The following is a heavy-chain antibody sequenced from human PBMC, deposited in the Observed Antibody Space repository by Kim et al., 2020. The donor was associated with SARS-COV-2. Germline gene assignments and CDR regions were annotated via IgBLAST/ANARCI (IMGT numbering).Heavy chain of an antibody. CDR1: GFTFSSYE. CDR3: ARDMRYCTNGVCYEDYYYYVMDV. J-gene: IGHJ6*02. D-gene: IGHD2-8*01. V-gene: IGHV3-48*03. CDR2: ISSSGSTI. Sequence: GGSLRPSCAASGFTFSSYEMNWVRQAPGKGLEWVSYISSSGSTIYYADSVKGRFTISRDNAKNSLYLQMNSLRAEDTAVYYCARDMRYCTNGVCYEDYYYYVMDVWGQGTTVTVSS.